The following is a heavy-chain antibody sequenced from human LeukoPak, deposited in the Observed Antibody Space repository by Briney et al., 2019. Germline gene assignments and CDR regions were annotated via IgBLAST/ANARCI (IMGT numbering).Heavy chain of an antibody. V-gene: IGHV4-38-2*02. CDR1: GYSISSGYY. CDR2: IYHSGAT. Sequence: PSETLSLTCTVSGYSISSGYYWGWIRHPPGKGLEWIGSIYHSGATYYNPSLKSRVTISLDTSKNQFSLKLSSMTAADTAVYYCARTEWEVADYWGQGTLVTVSS. D-gene: IGHD1-26*01. J-gene: IGHJ4*02. CDR3: ARTEWEVADY.